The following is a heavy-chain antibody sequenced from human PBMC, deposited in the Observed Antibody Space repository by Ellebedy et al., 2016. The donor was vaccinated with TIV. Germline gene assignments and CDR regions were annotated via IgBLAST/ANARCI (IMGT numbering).Heavy chain of an antibody. CDR3: ARCPRGNATKDY. J-gene: IGHJ4*02. D-gene: IGHD2-2*01. Sequence: ASVKVSCXASGYTFTSYDINWVRQATGQGLECMGWMNPNSGNTGYAQKFQGRVAMTRDTSISTAYMELASLTSEDTAVYYCARCPRGNATKDYWGQGTLVTVSS. V-gene: IGHV1-8*01. CDR2: MNPNSGNT. CDR1: GYTFTSYD.